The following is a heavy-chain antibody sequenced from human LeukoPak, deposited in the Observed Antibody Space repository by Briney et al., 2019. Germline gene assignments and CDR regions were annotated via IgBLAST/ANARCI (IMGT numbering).Heavy chain of an antibody. CDR3: ARDGRHRGYCSSTSCYDGGY. CDR2: INPNSGGT. CDR1: GYTFTGYY. Sequence: ASVKVSCKASGYTFTGYYMHWVRQAPGQGLEWMGWINPNSGGTSYAQKFQGRVTMTRDTSISTAYMELSRLRSDDTAVYYCARDGRHRGYCSSTSCYDGGYWGQGTLVTVSS. J-gene: IGHJ4*02. D-gene: IGHD2-2*01. V-gene: IGHV1-2*02.